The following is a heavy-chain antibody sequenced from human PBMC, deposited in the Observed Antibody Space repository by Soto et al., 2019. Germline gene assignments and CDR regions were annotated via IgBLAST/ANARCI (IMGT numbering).Heavy chain of an antibody. D-gene: IGHD5-12*01. Sequence: SETLSLPCAVSGYTISSGYYWGWIRQPPGKGLEWIGSIYHSVSTYYNPSLKSRVTISVETSKSQLSLKLSSVTAADAAVYYCARAGDGYNHAFFPYWGRGNRIPVSP. CDR2: IYHSVST. J-gene: IGHJ4*02. V-gene: IGHV4-38-2*01. CDR1: GYTISSGYY. CDR3: ARAGDGYNHAFFPY.